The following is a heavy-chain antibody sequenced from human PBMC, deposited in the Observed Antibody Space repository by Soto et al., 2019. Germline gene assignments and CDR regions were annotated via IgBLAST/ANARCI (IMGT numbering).Heavy chain of an antibody. CDR3: ARAIAYYGMDV. V-gene: IGHV4-30-4*01. D-gene: IGHD3-22*01. J-gene: IGHJ6*02. Sequence: PSETLSLTCSVSGGSISSGYYYWSWIRQPPGKGLEWIGNIYYSGNTYYNPSLKSRLIISIDNAKNTLYLQMNSLRPEDTAVYYCARAIAYYGMDVWGQGTTVTVSS. CDR2: IYYSGNT. CDR1: GGSISSGYYY.